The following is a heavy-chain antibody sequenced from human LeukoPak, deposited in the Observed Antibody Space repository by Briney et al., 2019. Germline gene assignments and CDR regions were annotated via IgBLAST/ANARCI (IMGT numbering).Heavy chain of an antibody. CDR3: ARQSLVGATTGWFDP. V-gene: IGHV4-39*01. J-gene: IGHJ5*02. CDR1: GGSISSSSYY. Sequence: SETLSLTCSVSGGSISSSSYYWGWIRQPPGKGLEWIGNTYYSGSTYYNPSLKSRVTISVDTSKNQFFLKLSSVTAADTAVYYCARQSLVGATTGWFDPWGQGTLVTVSS. D-gene: IGHD1-26*01. CDR2: TYYSGST.